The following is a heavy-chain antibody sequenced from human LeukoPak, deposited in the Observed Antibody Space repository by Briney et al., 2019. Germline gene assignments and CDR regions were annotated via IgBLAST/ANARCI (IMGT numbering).Heavy chain of an antibody. Sequence: SETLSLTCTVSGGSVSSGSYYWSWIRQPPGKGLEWIGYIYYSGSTNYNPSLKSRVTISVDTSKNQFSLKLSSVTAADTAVYYCARAPRRYCSSTSCYAYFDYWGQGTLVTVSS. CDR2: IYYSGST. V-gene: IGHV4-61*01. D-gene: IGHD2-2*01. J-gene: IGHJ4*02. CDR3: ARAPRRYCSSTSCYAYFDY. CDR1: GGSVSSGSYY.